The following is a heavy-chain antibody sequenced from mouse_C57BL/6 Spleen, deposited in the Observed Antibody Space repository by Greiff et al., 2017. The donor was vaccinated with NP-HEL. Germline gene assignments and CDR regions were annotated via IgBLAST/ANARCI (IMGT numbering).Heavy chain of an antibody. Sequence: VQLKQSGAELVRPGTSVKVSCKASGYAFTNYLIEWVKQRPGQGLEWIGVINPGSGGTNYNEKFKGKATLTADKSSSTAYMQLSSLTSEDSAVYFCARDYGSLYAMDYWGQGTSVTVSS. V-gene: IGHV1-54*01. CDR3: ARDYGSLYAMDY. D-gene: IGHD1-1*01. CDR2: INPGSGGT. CDR1: GYAFTNYL. J-gene: IGHJ4*01.